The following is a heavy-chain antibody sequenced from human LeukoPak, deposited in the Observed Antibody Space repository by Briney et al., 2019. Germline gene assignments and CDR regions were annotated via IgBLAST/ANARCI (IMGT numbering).Heavy chain of an antibody. CDR1: GGTFSSYA. D-gene: IGHD4-17*01. CDR2: IIPIFGTA. CDR3: ARGPTVHTLRNDPEY. J-gene: IGHJ4*02. V-gene: IGHV1-69*06. Sequence: ASVKVSCKASGGTFSSYAISWVRQAPGQGLEWMGRIIPIFGTANYAQKFQGRVTITADKSTSTAYMELSSLRSEDTAVYYCARGPTVHTLRNDPEYWGQGTLVTASS.